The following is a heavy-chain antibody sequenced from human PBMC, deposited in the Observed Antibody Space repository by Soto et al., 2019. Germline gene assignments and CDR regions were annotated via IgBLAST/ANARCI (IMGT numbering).Heavy chain of an antibody. Sequence: EASVKVSCKASGYTFTSYYMHWVRQAPGQGLEWMGWINPNSGGTNYAQKFQGWVTMTRDTSISTAYMELSRLRADDTAVYYCARVGRDRGYSYAMVYWGQGTLVTVSS. V-gene: IGHV1-2*04. CDR2: INPNSGGT. D-gene: IGHD5-18*01. J-gene: IGHJ4*02. CDR3: ARVGRDRGYSYAMVY. CDR1: GYTFTSYY.